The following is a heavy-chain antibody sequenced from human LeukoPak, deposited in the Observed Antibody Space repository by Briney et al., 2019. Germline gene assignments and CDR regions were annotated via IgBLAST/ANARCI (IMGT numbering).Heavy chain of an antibody. CDR2: ISGSGGST. V-gene: IGHV3-23*01. D-gene: IGHD3-9*01. CDR3: AKEMGSELRYFDWLIFDY. CDR1: GFTFSSYA. J-gene: IGHJ4*02. Sequence: PGGSLRLSCAASGFTFSSYAMSWVRQAPGKGLEWVSAISGSGGSTYYADSVKGRFTISRDNSKNTLYLQMNSLRAEDTAVYYCAKEMGSELRYFDWLIFDYWGQGTLVTVSS.